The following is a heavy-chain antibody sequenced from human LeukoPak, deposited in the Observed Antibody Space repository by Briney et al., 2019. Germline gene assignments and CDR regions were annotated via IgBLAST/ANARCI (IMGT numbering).Heavy chain of an antibody. V-gene: IGHV3-30*04. J-gene: IGHJ4*02. CDR2: ISYDGSNE. D-gene: IGHD2-15*01. CDR3: AKNFPLLRYYFDY. CDR1: GFTFSSYA. Sequence: GGSLRLSCAASGFTFSSYAMHWVRQAPGKGLEWVAVISYDGSNEYYADSVKGRFTISRDNSKNTLYLQMDSLRAEDTAVYYCAKNFPLLRYYFDYWGQGTLVIVSS.